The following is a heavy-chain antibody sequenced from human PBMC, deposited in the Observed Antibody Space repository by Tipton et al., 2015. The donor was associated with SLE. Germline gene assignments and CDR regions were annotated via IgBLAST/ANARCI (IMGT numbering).Heavy chain of an antibody. D-gene: IGHD4-17*01. CDR2: IIPIFGTA. J-gene: IGHJ3*02. CDR3: ARGGYGDYFDAFDI. V-gene: IGHV1-69*05. CDR1: GGTFSSYA. Sequence: QSGAEVKKPGSSVKVSCKASGGTFSSYAISWVRLAPGQGLEWMGGIIPIFGTANYAQKFQGRVTITTDESTSTAYMELSSLRSEDTAVYYCARGGYGDYFDAFDIWGQGTMVTVSS.